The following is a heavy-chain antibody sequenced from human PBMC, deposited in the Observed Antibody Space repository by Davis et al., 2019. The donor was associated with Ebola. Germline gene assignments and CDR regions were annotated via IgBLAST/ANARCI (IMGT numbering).Heavy chain of an antibody. CDR1: GYTFTSYG. D-gene: IGHD3-9*01. CDR2: MNPNSGNT. Sequence: ASVKVSCKASGYTFTSYGISWVRQATGQGLEWMGWMNPNSGNTGYAQKFQGRVTMTRNTSISTAYMELSSLRSEDTAVYYCAGAETDILTGYYKIWGQGTMVTVSS. J-gene: IGHJ3*02. CDR3: AGAETDILTGYYKI. V-gene: IGHV1-8*02.